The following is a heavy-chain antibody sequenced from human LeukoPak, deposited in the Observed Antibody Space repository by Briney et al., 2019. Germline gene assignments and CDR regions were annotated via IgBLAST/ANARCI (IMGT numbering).Heavy chain of an antibody. CDR2: ISGNGGNK. D-gene: IGHD3-3*01. CDR3: ARERCWKQHARFFDS. J-gene: IGHJ4*02. CDR1: GFTFSSYP. Sequence: GGSLRLSCAASGFTFSSYPMRWVRHVPWKGREWVVVISGNGGNKYYADCVKGRFTISRDNSKNTLYLQMNSLRVEDTSVYYCARERCWKQHARFFDSWGQGTLVIVSP. V-gene: IGHV3-30*04.